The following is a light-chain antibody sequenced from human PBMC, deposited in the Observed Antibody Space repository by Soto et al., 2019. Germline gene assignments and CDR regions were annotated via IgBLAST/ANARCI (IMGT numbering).Light chain of an antibody. CDR1: SSDIGGYNY. CDR3: GSFTSRHTYV. Sequence: QSALTQPASVSGPPGQSTTISCTGTSSDIGGYNYVSWYQQLPGEAPKLIIYDVSDRPSGVSTRFSGSKSGNTASLTISGLQAEDEGDYYCGSFTSRHTYVFGTGTKLTVL. V-gene: IGLV2-14*01. J-gene: IGLJ1*01. CDR2: DVS.